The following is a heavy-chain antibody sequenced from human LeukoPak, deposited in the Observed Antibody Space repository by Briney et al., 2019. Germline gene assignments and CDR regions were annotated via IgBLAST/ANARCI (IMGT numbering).Heavy chain of an antibody. D-gene: IGHD3-10*01. CDR2: IYTSGST. J-gene: IGHJ4*02. Sequence: SQTLSLTCTVSGGSISSGSYYWSWIRQPAGKGLEWIGRIYTSGSTNYNPSLKSRVTISVDTSKNQFSLKLSSVTAADTAVYYCARDRGIPIWGEGTLVTVSS. CDR1: GGSISSGSYY. CDR3: ARDRGIPI. V-gene: IGHV4-61*02.